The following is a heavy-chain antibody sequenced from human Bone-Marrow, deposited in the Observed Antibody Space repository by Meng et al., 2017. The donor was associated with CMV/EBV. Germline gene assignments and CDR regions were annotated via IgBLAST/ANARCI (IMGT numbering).Heavy chain of an antibody. Sequence: ESLKISCAASGFTFSSYSMNWVRQAPGKGLEWVSSISSSSSYIYYADSVKGRFTISRDNAKNSLYLQMNSLRAEDTAVYYCARSSGWYIDDAFDIWGQGTMVTVSS. CDR1: GFTFSSYS. CDR2: ISSSSSYI. CDR3: ARSSGWYIDDAFDI. V-gene: IGHV3-21*01. J-gene: IGHJ3*02. D-gene: IGHD6-19*01.